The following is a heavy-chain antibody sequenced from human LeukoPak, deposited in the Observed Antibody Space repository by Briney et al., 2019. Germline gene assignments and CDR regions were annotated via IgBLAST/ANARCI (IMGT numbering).Heavy chain of an antibody. J-gene: IGHJ4*02. V-gene: IGHV1-2*02. CDR3: TREPVYSGGWGALDY. D-gene: IGHD6-19*01. Sequence: ASVKVSCKTSGYTFTGSDVHWVRQAPGQGLEWMGYINPNSGSTNYAQSFRGRVTMTRDTSITTAYLVLSGLTSDDTALYFCTREPVYSGGWGALDYWGKGTLVTVSS. CDR2: INPNSGST. CDR1: GYTFTGSD.